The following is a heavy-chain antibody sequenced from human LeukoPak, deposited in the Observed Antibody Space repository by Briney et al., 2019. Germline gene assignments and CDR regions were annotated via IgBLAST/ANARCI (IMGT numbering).Heavy chain of an antibody. D-gene: IGHD2-2*01. Sequence: ASVKVSCKVSGYTFTDYYMHWVRQAPGKGLEGMGLVDPEDGETLYAEKFQGRVTITADTSTDTAYMELSSLRSEDTAVYYCATQKVVPAPDVVYWGQGTLVTVSS. CDR3: ATQKVVPAPDVVY. J-gene: IGHJ4*02. CDR1: GYTFTDYY. V-gene: IGHV1-69-2*01. CDR2: VDPEDGET.